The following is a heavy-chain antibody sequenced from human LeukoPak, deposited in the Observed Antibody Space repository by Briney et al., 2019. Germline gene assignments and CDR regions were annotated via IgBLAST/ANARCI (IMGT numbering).Heavy chain of an antibody. J-gene: IGHJ4*02. CDR1: DFTLSRYP. V-gene: IGHV3-23*01. CDR2: VTGGSGTT. CDR3: AKNWGSGSDYLTH. Sequence: PGGSLTLSCEASDFTLSRYPMSWVREVSGKGVEWVSTVTGGSGTTYYADSVRCRFTISRDNFKNTLYLQMNSLSAEDTAVYYCAKNWGSGSDYLTHWGQGTLVAVSS. D-gene: IGHD1-26*01.